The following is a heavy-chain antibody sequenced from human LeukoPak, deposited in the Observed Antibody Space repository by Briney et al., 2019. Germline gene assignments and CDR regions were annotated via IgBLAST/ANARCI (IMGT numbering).Heavy chain of an antibody. Sequence: ASVKVSCKVSGYTLTELSMHWVRQAPGKGLEWMGGFDPEDGETIYAQKFQGRVTITRDTSANTAYMELSSLRSEDTAVYYCAKGAASLRFLEWLNEAWFDPWGQGTLVTVSS. CDR1: GYTLTELS. CDR2: FDPEDGET. CDR3: AKGAASLRFLEWLNEAWFDP. D-gene: IGHD3-3*01. J-gene: IGHJ5*02. V-gene: IGHV1-24*01.